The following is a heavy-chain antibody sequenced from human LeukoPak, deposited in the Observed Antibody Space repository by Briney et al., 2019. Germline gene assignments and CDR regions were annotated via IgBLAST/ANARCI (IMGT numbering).Heavy chain of an antibody. CDR2: IYYSGST. CDR3: ATSYYYDSSGSLAPFDY. J-gene: IGHJ4*02. V-gene: IGHV4-59*08. CDR1: GGSISSYY. Sequence: SETLSLTCTVSGGSISSYYWSWIRQPPGKGLEWIGYIYYSGSTNYNPSLKSRVTISVDTSKNQFSPKLSSVTAADTAVYYCATSYYYDSSGSLAPFDYWGQGTLVTVSS. D-gene: IGHD3-22*01.